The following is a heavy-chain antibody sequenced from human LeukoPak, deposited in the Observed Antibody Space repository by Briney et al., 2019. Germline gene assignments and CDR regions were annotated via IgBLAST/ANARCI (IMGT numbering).Heavy chain of an antibody. CDR3: AIKYSHRAYFDY. D-gene: IGHD5-18*01. CDR2: IYHSGST. Sequence: PSETLSLTCTVSGYSISSGYYWGWIRQPPGKGLEWIGSIYHSGSTYYNPSLKSRVTISVDTSKNQFSLKLSSVTAADTAVYYCAIKYSHRAYFDYWGQGTLVTVSS. V-gene: IGHV4-38-2*02. J-gene: IGHJ4*02. CDR1: GYSISSGYY.